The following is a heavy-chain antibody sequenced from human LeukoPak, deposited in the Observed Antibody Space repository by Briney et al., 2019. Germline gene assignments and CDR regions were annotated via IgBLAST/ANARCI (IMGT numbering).Heavy chain of an antibody. D-gene: IGHD4-23*01. J-gene: IGHJ4*02. Sequence: GASVKVFCKASGYTFTSYYMHWVRQAPGQGLEWMGIINPSGGSTSYAQKFQGRVTMTRDTSTSTAYMELRSLRSDDTAVYYCARGRWFFPLDYWGQGTLVTVSS. CDR1: GYTFTSYY. CDR2: INPSGGST. CDR3: ARGRWFFPLDY. V-gene: IGHV1-46*01.